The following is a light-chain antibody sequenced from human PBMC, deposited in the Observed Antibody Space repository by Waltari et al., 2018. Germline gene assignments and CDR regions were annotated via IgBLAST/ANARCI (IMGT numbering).Light chain of an antibody. Sequence: QSDLTQRAYTSWSPGQSITISCTGTSSDVDGFNFYSWYQQYPGKAPKLIIYDVANRPSGVSHRFSGSRSGNTASLTISGLQAEDEADYYCSSYTSVNTRFGGGTKLTVL. V-gene: IGLV2-14*03. CDR2: DVA. CDR1: SSDVDGFNF. CDR3: SSYTSVNTR. J-gene: IGLJ2*01.